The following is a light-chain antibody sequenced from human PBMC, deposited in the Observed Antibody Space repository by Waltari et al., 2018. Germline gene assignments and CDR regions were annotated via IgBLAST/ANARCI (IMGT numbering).Light chain of an antibody. Sequence: DIVMTQSPESLAVSLGERATINCKSSASVLYSSNNKNHLAWYQQKPGQPPKLLLYWASTRKSGVPDRFSGSGSETDFTLTVTSLQAEDVAVYYCQQYYSTPLTFGGGTKVEIK. CDR3: QQYYSTPLT. J-gene: IGKJ4*01. CDR1: ASVLYSSNNKNH. CDR2: WAS. V-gene: IGKV4-1*01.